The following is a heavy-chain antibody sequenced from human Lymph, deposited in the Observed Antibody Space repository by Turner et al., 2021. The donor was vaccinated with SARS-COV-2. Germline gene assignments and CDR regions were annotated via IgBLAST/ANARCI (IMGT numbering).Heavy chain of an antibody. V-gene: IGHV1-69*01. CDR3: ARGSRDCSSTSCYPFFDF. J-gene: IGHJ4*02. CDR2: IIPIFGTG. Sequence: QVQLVQSGAEVKKPGSSGKVSCKASGGTFSSYAISWVRHAPGQGLEWMGEIIPIFGTGKYEQKFQGRVTIIADESTSTAYMELSSLRSEDTALYYCARGSRDCSSTSCYPFFDFWGQGTLVTVSS. D-gene: IGHD2-2*01. CDR1: GGTFSSYA.